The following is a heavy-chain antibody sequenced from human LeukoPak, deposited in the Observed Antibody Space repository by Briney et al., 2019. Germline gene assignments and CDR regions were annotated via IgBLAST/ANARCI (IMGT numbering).Heavy chain of an antibody. Sequence: PSETLSLTCTVSGGSISYYYWSWIRQSPGKGLEWIGYIYYSGTTNYNPSLKSRVTISVDTSKNQFSLKLSSVTAADTAVYYCARHQDSSGKGFDYWVQGTLVTVS. D-gene: IGHD3-22*01. J-gene: IGHJ4*02. CDR3: ARHQDSSGKGFDY. V-gene: IGHV4-59*08. CDR1: GGSISYYY. CDR2: IYYSGTT.